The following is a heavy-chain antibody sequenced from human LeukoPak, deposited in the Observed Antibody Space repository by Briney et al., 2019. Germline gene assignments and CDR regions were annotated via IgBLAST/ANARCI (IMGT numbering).Heavy chain of an antibody. CDR2: INHSGST. V-gene: IGHV4-34*01. CDR3: ARGLGTSWDNWFDP. D-gene: IGHD2-2*01. CDR1: GGSFSGYY. Sequence: SETLSLTCAVYGGSFSGYYWSWIRQPPGKGLEWIGEINHSGSTNYNPSLKSRVTISVDTSKNQFSLKLSSVTAADTAVYHCARGLGTSWDNWFDPWGQGTLVTVSS. J-gene: IGHJ5*02.